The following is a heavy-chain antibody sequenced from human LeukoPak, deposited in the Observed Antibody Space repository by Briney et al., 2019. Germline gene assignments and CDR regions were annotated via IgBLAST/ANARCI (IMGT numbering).Heavy chain of an antibody. CDR3: ARGGSGYYQVDY. J-gene: IGHJ4*02. CDR2: IHKNAIT. V-gene: IGHV3-53*01. D-gene: IGHD3-22*01. Sequence: GGSLRLSCAASGFTVSSNYMTWVRQAPGKGLQWVSVIHKNAITYYADSVKGRFTISRDNAKNSLYLQMNSLRAEDTAVYYCARGGSGYYQVDYWGQGTLVTVSS. CDR1: GFTVSSNY.